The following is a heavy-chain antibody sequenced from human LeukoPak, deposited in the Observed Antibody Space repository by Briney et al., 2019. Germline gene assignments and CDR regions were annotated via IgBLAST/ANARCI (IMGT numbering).Heavy chain of an antibody. CDR2: ISYDGSNK. CDR1: GFPFSSYE. Sequence: GSLRLSCAASGFPFSSYEMNWVRQAPGKGLEWVAVISYDGSNKYYADSVKGRFTISRDNSKNTLYLQMNSLRAEDTAVYYCARGPSGYHNTGGQGTLVTVSS. D-gene: IGHD5-12*01. V-gene: IGHV3-30*04. CDR3: ARGPSGYHNT. J-gene: IGHJ4*02.